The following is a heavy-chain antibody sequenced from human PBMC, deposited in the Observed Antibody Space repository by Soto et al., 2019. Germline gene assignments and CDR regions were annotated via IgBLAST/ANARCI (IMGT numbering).Heavy chain of an antibody. J-gene: IGHJ4*02. CDR1: GGTFSKFA. CDR2: IIPIFNTS. Sequence: QVQLVQSGAEVKKPGSSVKVSCKTSGGTFSKFAISWVRQAPGQGLEWLGGIIPIFNTSHYAEKFQGRITISVDESSSTAYMELNSLRSDDTAVYFCARDGSDYWGQGTLVTVSS. V-gene: IGHV1-69*01. CDR3: ARDGSDY.